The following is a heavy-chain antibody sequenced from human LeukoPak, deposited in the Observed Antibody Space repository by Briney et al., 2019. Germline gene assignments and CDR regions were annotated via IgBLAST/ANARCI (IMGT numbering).Heavy chain of an antibody. CDR3: ARGVSAVTVDS. V-gene: IGHV4-4*07. CDR1: DGFINGYY. D-gene: IGHD4-17*01. Sequence: SETLSLTCTISDGFINGYYWTWIRQPAGKGLEWIGRLYSSGTTYHNPSLKSRVTMSLDTSKNQFSLNLSSVTAADTAVYFCARGVSAVTVDSWGQGTLVTVSS. CDR2: LYSSGTT. J-gene: IGHJ4*02.